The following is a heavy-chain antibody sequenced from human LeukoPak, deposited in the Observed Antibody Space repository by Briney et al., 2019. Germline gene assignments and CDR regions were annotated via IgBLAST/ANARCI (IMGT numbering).Heavy chain of an antibody. D-gene: IGHD6-13*01. CDR1: GGSISSSSYY. CDR2: IYYSGST. J-gene: IGHJ4*02. Sequence: SSETLSLTCTVSGGSISSSSYYWGWTRQPPGKGLEWIGSIYYSGSTYYNPSLKSRVTISVDTSKNQFSLKLSSVTAADTAVYYCASPRHGSSWYSFDYWGQGTLVTVSS. CDR3: ASPRHGSSWYSFDY. V-gene: IGHV4-39*01.